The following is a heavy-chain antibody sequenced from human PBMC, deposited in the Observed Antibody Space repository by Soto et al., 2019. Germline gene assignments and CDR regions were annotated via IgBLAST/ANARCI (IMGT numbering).Heavy chain of an antibody. V-gene: IGHV1-69*01. CDR3: AREDKYGSGSYCWWV. Sequence: QVQLVQSGAEVKKPGSSVKVSCKASGGTFSRYAISWVRQAPGQGLEWMGGIIPIFGTANYAQKFQGRVTITADESTSTAYMELSSLRSEDTAVYYCAREDKYGSGSYCWWVWGQGTLVTVSS. J-gene: IGHJ4*02. CDR1: GGTFSRYA. D-gene: IGHD3-10*01. CDR2: IIPIFGTA.